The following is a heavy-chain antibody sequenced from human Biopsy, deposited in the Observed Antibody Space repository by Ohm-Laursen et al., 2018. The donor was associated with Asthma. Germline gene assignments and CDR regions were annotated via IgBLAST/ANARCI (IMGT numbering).Heavy chain of an antibody. J-gene: IGHJ4*02. Sequence: SLRLSCAASGRHFGSYNMHWARQAPGKGLEWVAVITSDGSTQHYGDSVKGRFTISRDNSKNMLFLQMNSLRAEDTAVYYCLRDTLGYYFDIWGQGTLVTVSS. D-gene: IGHD6-13*01. V-gene: IGHV3-30-3*01. CDR1: GRHFGSYN. CDR2: ITSDGSTQ. CDR3: LRDTLGYYFDI.